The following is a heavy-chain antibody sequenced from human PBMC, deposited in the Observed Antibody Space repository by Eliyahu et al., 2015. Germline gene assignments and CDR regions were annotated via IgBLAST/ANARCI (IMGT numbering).Heavy chain of an antibody. CDR2: ISAYNGNT. Sequence: QVQLVQSGAEXKKPGASVKFSCKASGYTFTSDGXSXVRQAPGQXLEWMGWISAYNGNTNYAQKLQGRVTMTTDTSTSTAYMELRSLRSDDTAVYYCARVSIAAIDYWGQGTLVTVSS. D-gene: IGHD6-6*01. CDR1: GYTFTSDG. V-gene: IGHV1-18*04. J-gene: IGHJ4*02. CDR3: ARVSIAAIDY.